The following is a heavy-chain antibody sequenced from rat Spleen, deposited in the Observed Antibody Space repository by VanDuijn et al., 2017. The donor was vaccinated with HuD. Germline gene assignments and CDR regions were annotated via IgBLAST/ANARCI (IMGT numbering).Heavy chain of an antibody. J-gene: IGHJ2*01. CDR3: SPLPGRNLAY. CDR2: ITNTGGTT. V-gene: IGHV5-31*01. Sequence: EVQLVESGGGLVQPGRSLKVSCVASGFTFNKYWMTWIRQAPGKGLEWVASITNTGGTTYSPDSVKGRFTISRNNAKSILYLQMSSLRSEDTATYYCSPLPGRNLAYWGQGVVVTVSS. CDR1: GFTFNKYW. D-gene: IGHD1-4*01.